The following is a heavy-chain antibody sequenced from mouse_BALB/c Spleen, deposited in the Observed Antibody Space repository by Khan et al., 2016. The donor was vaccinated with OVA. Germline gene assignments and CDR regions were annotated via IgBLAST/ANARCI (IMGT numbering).Heavy chain of an antibody. CDR2: INTHSGVP. CDR3: ARGGSAYYRNVADAMEY. CDR1: GYTFTTAG. D-gene: IGHD2-10*01. V-gene: IGHV9-4*02. J-gene: IGHJ4*01. Sequence: QIQLVQSGPELKKPGETVRISCKASGYTFTTAGIQWVQKMPGKGLKWIGWINTHSGVPKYAEDFKGRFAFSLEISVNTAYLQITNLKNEDTATYFCARGGSAYYRNVADAMEYWGQGTSVTVSS.